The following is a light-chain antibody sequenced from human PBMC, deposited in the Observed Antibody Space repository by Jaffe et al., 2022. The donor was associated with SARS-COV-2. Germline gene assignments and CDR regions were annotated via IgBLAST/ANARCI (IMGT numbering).Light chain of an antibody. CDR3: QQYGTSPWT. V-gene: IGKV3-20*01. J-gene: IGKJ1*01. Sequence: EIVLTQSPGTLSLSPGERATLSCWASQSVSSTSLAWYQQRPGQAPRLLMYGISTRATGIPERFSGSGSGTGFTLTISRLEPEDFALYYCQQYGTSPWTFGQGTKVEIK. CDR2: GIS. CDR1: QSVSSTS.